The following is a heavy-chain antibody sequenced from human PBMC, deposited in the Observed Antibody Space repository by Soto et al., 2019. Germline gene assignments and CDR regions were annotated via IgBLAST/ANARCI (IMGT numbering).Heavy chain of an antibody. Sequence: SETLSLTCAVSGGSISSNNWWSWVRQPPGKGLEWIGYIYYSGSTNYNPSLKSRVTISVDTSKNQSSLKLSSVTAADTAVYYCARHYYGDYPDYWGQGTLVTVSS. D-gene: IGHD4-17*01. CDR3: ARHYYGDYPDY. J-gene: IGHJ4*02. CDR2: IYYSGST. V-gene: IGHV4-4*02. CDR1: GGSISSNNW.